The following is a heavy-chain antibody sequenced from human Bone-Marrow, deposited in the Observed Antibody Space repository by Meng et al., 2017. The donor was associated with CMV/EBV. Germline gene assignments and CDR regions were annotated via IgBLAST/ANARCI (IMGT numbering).Heavy chain of an antibody. CDR2: IYYSGST. J-gene: IGHJ6*02. V-gene: IGHV4-59*12. Sequence: GSLRLSCTVSGGSISSYFWTWIRQPPGKGLEWIGDIYYSGSTNYNPSLKSRLTISVDTSKNDFSLKLSSMTAADTAVYYCARGWTHGMDVWGRGTTVTVSS. D-gene: IGHD3/OR15-3a*01. CDR1: GGSISSYF. CDR3: ARGWTHGMDV.